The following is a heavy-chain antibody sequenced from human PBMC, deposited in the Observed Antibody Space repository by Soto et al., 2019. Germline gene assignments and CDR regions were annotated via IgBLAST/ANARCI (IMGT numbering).Heavy chain of an antibody. CDR3: ARSQGSSTSLEIYYYYYYGMDV. V-gene: IGHV1-69*13. Sequence: SVKVSCKASGGTFSSYSISWLRQAPGQGLEWMGGIIPISDTTNYAQKFQGRVTITADESTSTAYMELSSLRSEDTAVYYCARSQGSSTSLEIYYYYYYGMDVWGQGTTVTVSS. D-gene: IGHD2-2*01. CDR1: GGTFSSYS. CDR2: IIPISDTT. J-gene: IGHJ6*02.